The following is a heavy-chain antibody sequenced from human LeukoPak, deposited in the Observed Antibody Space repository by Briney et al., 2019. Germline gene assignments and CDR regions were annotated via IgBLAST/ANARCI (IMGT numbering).Heavy chain of an antibody. D-gene: IGHD6-6*01. CDR3: ATEGMYTSSSYFDY. V-gene: IGHV4-61*01. J-gene: IGHJ4*02. CDR2: IYYSGSS. Sequence: PSETLSLTCTVSGGSISSGSYYWSWLRQPPGKGLEWIGYIYYSGSSNSNPSLKSRVTMSVDTSKNRFSLKLYSVTAADTAVYYCATEGMYTSSSYFDYWGQGILVTVSS. CDR1: GGSISSGSYY.